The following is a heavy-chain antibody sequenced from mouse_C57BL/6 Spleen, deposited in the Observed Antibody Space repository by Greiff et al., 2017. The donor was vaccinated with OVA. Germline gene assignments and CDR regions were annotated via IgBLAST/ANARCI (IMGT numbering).Heavy chain of an antibody. J-gene: IGHJ1*03. D-gene: IGHD2-4*01. Sequence: EVQRVESGGGLVPPGGSLKLSCAASGFPFSDYGMAWVRQAPRKGPEWVAFISNLASSIYYADTVTGRFTLSRENAKNTLYLEMSSLRSEDTAMYYCARQNYDYDGYFDVWGTGTTVTVSS. V-gene: IGHV5-15*01. CDR1: GFPFSDYG. CDR3: ARQNYDYDGYFDV. CDR2: ISNLASSI.